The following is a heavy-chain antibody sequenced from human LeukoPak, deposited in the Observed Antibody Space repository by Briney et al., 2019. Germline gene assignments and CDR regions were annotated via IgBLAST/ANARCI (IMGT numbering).Heavy chain of an antibody. CDR2: IGTSGDT. Sequence: PGGSLRLSCAASGFTFSSYDMHWVRQATGKGLEWVSVIGTSGDTCYAGSVKGRFTISRENAKNSLYLQMNSLTAGDTAVYFCSRVGSSGWPNYFDSWGQGTLVTVSS. CDR1: GFTFSSYD. CDR3: SRVGSSGWPNYFDS. J-gene: IGHJ4*02. D-gene: IGHD6-19*01. V-gene: IGHV3-13*04.